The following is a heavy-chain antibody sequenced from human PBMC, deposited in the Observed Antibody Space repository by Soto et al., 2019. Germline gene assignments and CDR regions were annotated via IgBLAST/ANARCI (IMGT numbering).Heavy chain of an antibody. CDR2: IKSKTDGGTT. CDR1: GFTFSNAW. Sequence: GGSLRLSCAASGFTFSNAWMSWVRQAPGKGLEWVGRIKSKTDGGTTDYAAPVKGRFTISRDDSKNTLYLQMNSLKTEDTAVYYCTTDFQGNYDFWSGYYTNYWGQGTLVTVSS. V-gene: IGHV3-15*01. D-gene: IGHD3-3*01. CDR3: TTDFQGNYDFWSGYYTNY. J-gene: IGHJ4*02.